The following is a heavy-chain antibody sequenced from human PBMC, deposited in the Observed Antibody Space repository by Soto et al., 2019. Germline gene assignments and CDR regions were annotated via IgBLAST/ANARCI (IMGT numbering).Heavy chain of an antibody. V-gene: IGHV3-23*01. CDR2: ISGSGGST. J-gene: IGHJ5*02. Sequence: GGSLRLSCAASGFTFSSYAMSWVRRAPGKGLEWVSAISGSGGSTYYADSVKGRFTISRDNSKNTLYLQMNSLRAEDTAVYYCAKGRSPLWARGLFDPWGQGTLVTVSS. CDR1: GFTFSSYA. CDR3: AKGRSPLWARGLFDP. D-gene: IGHD3-16*01.